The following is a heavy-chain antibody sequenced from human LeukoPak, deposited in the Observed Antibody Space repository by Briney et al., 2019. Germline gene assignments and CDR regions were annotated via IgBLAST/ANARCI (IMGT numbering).Heavy chain of an antibody. D-gene: IGHD4-17*01. CDR1: GFTFSNYW. V-gene: IGHV3-74*01. CDR3: ARGTYGDYVRHVAFDI. Sequence: GGSLRLSCAASGFTFSNYWMHWVRQAPGKGLVWVSRINSDGINTSYADSVKGRFTISRDNAKNTLNLQMNSLRAEDTAVYYCARGTYGDYVRHVAFDIWGQGTMVTVSS. CDR2: INSDGINT. J-gene: IGHJ3*02.